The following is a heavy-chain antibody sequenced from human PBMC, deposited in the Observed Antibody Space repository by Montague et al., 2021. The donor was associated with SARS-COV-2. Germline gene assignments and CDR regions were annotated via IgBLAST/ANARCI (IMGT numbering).Heavy chain of an antibody. D-gene: IGHD1-26*01. Sequence: SETLSLTCTVSGGPIRSSSYYWGWIRQPPGKGLEWIGSIYYSGSTYYNPSLKSRVTISVDTSKNQFSLKLSSVTAADTAVYYCVEIVGAADYWGQGTLVTVSS. J-gene: IGHJ4*02. CDR2: IYYSGST. CDR3: VEIVGAADY. V-gene: IGHV4-39*01. CDR1: GGPIRSSSYY.